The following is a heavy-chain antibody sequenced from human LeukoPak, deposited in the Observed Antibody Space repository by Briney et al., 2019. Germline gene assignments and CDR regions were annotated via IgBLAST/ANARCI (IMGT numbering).Heavy chain of an antibody. D-gene: IGHD3-22*01. CDR3: ARDVTYYYDSSGYYFGNYAFDI. V-gene: IGHV4-39*07. CDR1: GGSISSSSYY. J-gene: IGHJ3*02. Sequence: SETLSLTCTVSGGSISSSSYYWGWIRQPPGKGLEWIGSIYYSGSTYYNPSLKSRVTISVDTSKDQFSLKLSSVTAADTAVYYCARDVTYYYDSSGYYFGNYAFDIWGQGTMVTVSS. CDR2: IYYSGST.